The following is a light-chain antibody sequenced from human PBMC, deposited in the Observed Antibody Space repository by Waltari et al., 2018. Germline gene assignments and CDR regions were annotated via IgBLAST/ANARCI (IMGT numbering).Light chain of an antibody. CDR3: QQTYITPHT. J-gene: IGKJ2*01. CDR2: SAS. CDR1: QSVSSY. V-gene: IGKV3-11*01. Sequence: IVLTQSPATLSLSPGERATLSCRASQSVSSYVAWYQQKPGQAPRLLIYSASLRATGIPARFSGSGSGTDFTLTISSLEPEDFAVYYCQQTYITPHTFGQGTKLEIK.